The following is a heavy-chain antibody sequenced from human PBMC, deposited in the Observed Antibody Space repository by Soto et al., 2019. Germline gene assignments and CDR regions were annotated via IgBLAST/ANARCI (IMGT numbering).Heavy chain of an antibody. V-gene: IGHV3-21*01. Sequence: XGALIVSCAPSGFTYSSYSMNWVRQAPGKGLEWVSSISSSSSYIYYADSVKGRFTISRDNAKNSLYLQMNSLRAEDTAVYYCARDQDEILRGGMDVWGQGNTVTVSS. CDR3: ARDQDEILRGGMDV. CDR1: GFTYSSYS. D-gene: IGHD3-9*01. J-gene: IGHJ6*02. CDR2: ISSSSSYI.